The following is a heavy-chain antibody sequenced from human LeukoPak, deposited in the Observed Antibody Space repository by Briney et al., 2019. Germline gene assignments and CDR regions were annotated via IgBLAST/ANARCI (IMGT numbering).Heavy chain of an antibody. D-gene: IGHD2-15*01. V-gene: IGHV4-59*01. Sequence: PSETLSLTCTVSGGSISSYYWSWIRQPPGKGLEWIGYIYYSGSTNYNPSLKSRVTISVDTSKNQFSLKLSSVTAADTAGYYCARGYCSGGSCYPLFDYWGQGTLVTVSS. CDR2: IYYSGST. J-gene: IGHJ4*02. CDR1: GGSISSYY. CDR3: ARGYCSGGSCYPLFDY.